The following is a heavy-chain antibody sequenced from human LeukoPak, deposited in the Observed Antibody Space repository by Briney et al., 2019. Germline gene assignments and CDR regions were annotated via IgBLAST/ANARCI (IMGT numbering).Heavy chain of an antibody. J-gene: IGHJ5*02. CDR2: MCGSAGCT. V-gene: IGHV3-23*01. Sequence: GGSLRLSCAASGFTFNIYAMSWVRLAPGKGLQWVASMCGSAGCTFYSDSVKGRFTISRDNSKNTLYLQMNSPRAEDTAIYYCVRDRPNYHESNGHYYNRDGDHWGQGTLVTVSS. CDR3: VRDRPNYHESNGHYYNRDGDH. D-gene: IGHD3-22*01. CDR1: GFTFNIYA.